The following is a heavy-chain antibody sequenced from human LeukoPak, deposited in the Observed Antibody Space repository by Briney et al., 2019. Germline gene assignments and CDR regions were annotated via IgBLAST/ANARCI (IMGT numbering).Heavy chain of an antibody. CDR3: ARHAALGYGNYYYYYYMDV. D-gene: IGHD1-7*01. V-gene: IGHV4-39*01. J-gene: IGHJ6*03. CDR1: GGSISTSDRY. CDR2: INHSGST. Sequence: SETLSLTCTVSGGSISTSDRYWSWIRQPPGKGLEWIGEINHSGSTNYNPSLKSRVTISVDTSKNQFSLKLSSVTAADTAVYYCARHAALGYGNYYYYYYMDVWGKGTTVTISS.